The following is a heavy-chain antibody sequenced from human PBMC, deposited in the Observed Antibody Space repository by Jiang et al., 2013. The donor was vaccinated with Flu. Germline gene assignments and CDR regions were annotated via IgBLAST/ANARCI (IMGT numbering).Heavy chain of an antibody. CDR1: GYTFNHYA. Sequence: QSGSELERPGASVKISCKTSGYTFNHYAIYWVRQAPGKGLEWMGWINPNTGIPSYAQGFTGRFVLSLDTSVRTTYLEISNLRPDDTATYYCARTVAAADYYFDSWGRAPWSPSPQ. D-gene: IGHD6-13*01. CDR3: ARTVAAADYYFDS. V-gene: IGHV7-4-1*02. CDR2: INPNTGIP. J-gene: IGHJ4*02.